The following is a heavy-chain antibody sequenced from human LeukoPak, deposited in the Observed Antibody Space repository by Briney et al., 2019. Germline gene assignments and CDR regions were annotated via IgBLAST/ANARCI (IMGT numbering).Heavy chain of an antibody. CDR1: GFTFSTYG. CDR3: ARGVRIAVAGYIDY. CDR2: ISFDGSNK. J-gene: IGHJ4*02. V-gene: IGHV3-30*03. Sequence: PGGSLRLSCAASGFTFSTYGMHRVRQAPGKGLERVAVISFDGSNKQYADSVKGRFTISRDNSKNTLYLQMNSLRAEDTTVYYCARGVRIAVAGYIDYWGQGTLVTVSS. D-gene: IGHD6-19*01.